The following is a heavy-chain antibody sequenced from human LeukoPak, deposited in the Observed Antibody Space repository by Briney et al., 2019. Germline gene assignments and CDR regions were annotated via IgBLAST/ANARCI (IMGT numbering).Heavy chain of an antibody. V-gene: IGHV1-8*02. CDR3: ARGIRQQLVRQVSYYYMDV. D-gene: IGHD6-13*01. CDR2: MSPNSGNT. Sequence: ASVKVSCKASGYTFTSYDNNWVRLATGPGLEWMGWMSPNSGNTGNAQKFQGRVTITRNTSISTAYMELSSLRSEDTAVYYCARGIRQQLVRQVSYYYMDVWGKGTTVTVSS. CDR1: GYTFTSYD. J-gene: IGHJ6*03.